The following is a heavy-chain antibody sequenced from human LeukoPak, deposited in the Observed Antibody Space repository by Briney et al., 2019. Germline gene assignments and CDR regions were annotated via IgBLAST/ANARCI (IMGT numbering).Heavy chain of an antibody. CDR2: ISSSSSYI. J-gene: IGHJ6*03. CDR1: GFTFSSYS. CDR3: ESSVTAMELTYYYYYMDV. Sequence: GGSLRLSCAASGFTFSSYSMNWVRQAPGKGLEWVSSISSSSSYIYYADSVKGRFTISRDNAKNSLYLQMNSLRAEDTAVYYCESSVTAMELTYYYYYMDVWGKGTTVTVSS. V-gene: IGHV3-21*01. D-gene: IGHD5-18*01.